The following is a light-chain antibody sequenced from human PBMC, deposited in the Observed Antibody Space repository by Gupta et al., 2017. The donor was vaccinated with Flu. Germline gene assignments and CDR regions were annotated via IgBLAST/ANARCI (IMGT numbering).Light chain of an antibody. CDR3: QQDHNEPWT. J-gene: IGKJ2*02. V-gene: IGKV3-15*01. CDR1: QSVSNH. CDR2: GAS. Sequence: PATLSASSGYSVTLPCRASQSVSNHLAWYQQKPGQAPSLLIYGASTLANGVPDRFSGSGSGTDFTLTISSLQTDDFAAYYCQQDHNEPWTFGQGTKLEIK.